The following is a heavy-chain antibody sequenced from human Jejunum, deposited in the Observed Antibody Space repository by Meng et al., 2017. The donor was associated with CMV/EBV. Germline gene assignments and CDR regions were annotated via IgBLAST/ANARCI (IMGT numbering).Heavy chain of an antibody. J-gene: IGHJ4*02. D-gene: IGHD3-3*01. CDR3: AKTLSPYDFWSGADY. Sequence: GFTFDDYAMHLVRQAPGKGLEWVSGISWNGDNIDYADSVRGRFTISRDNAKNSLYLQMNSLKAEDTAFYYCAKTLSPYDFWSGADYWGQGTLVTVSS. CDR2: ISWNGDNI. CDR1: GFTFDDYA. V-gene: IGHV3-9*01.